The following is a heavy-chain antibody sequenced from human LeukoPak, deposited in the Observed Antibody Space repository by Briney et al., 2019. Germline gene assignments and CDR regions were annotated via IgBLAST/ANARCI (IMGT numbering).Heavy chain of an antibody. CDR1: GYTFTNYY. D-gene: IGHD3-22*01. J-gene: IGHJ3*02. CDR2: VNTSGGST. Sequence: ASVKVSCKASGYTFTNYYMHWVRQAPGQGLEWMGIVNTSGGSTSYPQKFQGRVTMTRDTSTSTVYMELSSLRSEDTALYYCARGRFPTKRSAYYYGAFDIWGQGTMVTVPS. CDR3: ARGRFPTKRSAYYYGAFDI. V-gene: IGHV1-46*01.